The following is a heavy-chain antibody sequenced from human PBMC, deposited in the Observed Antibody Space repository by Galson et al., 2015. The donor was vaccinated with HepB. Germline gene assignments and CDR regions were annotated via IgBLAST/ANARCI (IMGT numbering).Heavy chain of an antibody. Sequence: ETLSLTCAVYGGSFSGYYWSWIRQPPGKGLEWIGEINHSGSTNYNPSLKSRVTISVDTSKNQFSLKLSSVTAADTAVYYCARGRWQYYYDSSGYLGYWGQGTLVTVSS. V-gene: IGHV4-34*01. D-gene: IGHD3-22*01. CDR1: GGSFSGYY. J-gene: IGHJ4*02. CDR3: ARGRWQYYYDSSGYLGY. CDR2: INHSGST.